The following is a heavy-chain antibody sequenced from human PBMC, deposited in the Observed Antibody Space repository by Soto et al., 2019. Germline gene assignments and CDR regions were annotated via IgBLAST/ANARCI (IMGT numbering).Heavy chain of an antibody. V-gene: IGHV3-7*01. CDR2: INIDGTEK. CDR1: GFTFTHYW. J-gene: IGHJ4*02. D-gene: IGHD6-19*01. Sequence: EVQLVESGGGLVQPGGSLRLSCATSGFTFTHYWMNWVRPAPGKGLEWVANINIDGTEKYYGDAVKGRFTISRDNAKNSLYLQMDSLRDEDMAVYECARNRGWEMLDYWGQGTLVTVSS. CDR3: ARNRGWEMLDY.